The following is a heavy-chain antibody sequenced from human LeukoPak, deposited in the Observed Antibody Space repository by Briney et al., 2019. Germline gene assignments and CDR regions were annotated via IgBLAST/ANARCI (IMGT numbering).Heavy chain of an antibody. CDR1: GESMIGHY. CDR2: IHHSGGT. D-gene: IGHD3-10*01. Sequence: PSETLSLTCAVYGESMIGHYWTWIRHPPGKRLEWIGEIHHSGGTNSNPSLKNRVTMSIDMSKNQFSLKLKSVTAADTAVYYCARATASGSGRAYDHWAQGNLVPVSS. J-gene: IGHJ4*02. V-gene: IGHV4-34*01. CDR3: ARATASGSGRAYDH.